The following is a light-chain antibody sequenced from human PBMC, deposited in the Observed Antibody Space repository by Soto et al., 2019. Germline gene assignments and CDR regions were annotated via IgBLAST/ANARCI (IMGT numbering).Light chain of an antibody. CDR3: GTWDGKV. Sequence: QSALTQPPSVSAAPGQTVTISCSGSTSNIGNNLVSWYQQLPGTAPKLLIYDNDKRPSGIPDRFSGSKSGTAATLGITGLQTGDEADYYCGTWDGKVFGTGTKLTVL. CDR2: DND. V-gene: IGLV1-51*01. J-gene: IGLJ1*01. CDR1: TSNIGNNL.